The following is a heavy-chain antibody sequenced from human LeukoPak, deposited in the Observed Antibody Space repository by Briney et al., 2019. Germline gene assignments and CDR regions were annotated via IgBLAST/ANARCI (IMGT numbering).Heavy chain of an antibody. CDR2: TRNKANSYTT. V-gene: IGHV3-72*01. Sequence: PGGSLTLSCAASGFTFSDHYMDWVRQAPGEGLEWVGRTRNKANSYTTEYAASVKGRYTISRDDSKNSLYLQMHSLKTEDTAVYYCSRVGVYSGSYLLDYSGQATVVTVSS. D-gene: IGHD1-26*01. CDR1: GFTFSDHY. CDR3: SRVGVYSGSYLLDY. J-gene: IGHJ4*02.